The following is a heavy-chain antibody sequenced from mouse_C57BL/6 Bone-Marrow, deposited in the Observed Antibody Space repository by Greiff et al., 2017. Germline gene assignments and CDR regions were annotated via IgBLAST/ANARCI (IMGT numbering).Heavy chain of an antibody. CDR2: IDPENGDT. CDR1: GFNIKDDY. Sequence: VQLQQSGAELVRPGASVKLSCTASGFNIKDDYMHWVKQRPEQGLEWIGWIDPENGDTKYASKFQGKATITADTSSNTAYLQLSSLTSEDTAVYYCTNPSMDYWGQGTSVTVSS. V-gene: IGHV14-4*01. J-gene: IGHJ4*01. CDR3: TNPSMDY.